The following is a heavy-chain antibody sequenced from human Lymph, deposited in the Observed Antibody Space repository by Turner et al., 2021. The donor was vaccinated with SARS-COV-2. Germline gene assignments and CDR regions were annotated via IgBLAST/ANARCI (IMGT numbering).Heavy chain of an antibody. J-gene: IGHJ4*02. CDR2: SYSGGSP. D-gene: IGHD4-17*01. V-gene: IGHV3-53*01. CDR3: ARVLPYGDYFDY. CDR1: GFTVSSNY. Sequence: EVKLVESGGGLIQPGGSMRLSCAASGFTVSSNYMTWVRQAPGNRLELVSLSYSGGSPYYADSVKGRFTISRDNSKNTLYLQMNSLRADDTAVYYCARVLPYGDYFDYWGQGTLVTVSS.